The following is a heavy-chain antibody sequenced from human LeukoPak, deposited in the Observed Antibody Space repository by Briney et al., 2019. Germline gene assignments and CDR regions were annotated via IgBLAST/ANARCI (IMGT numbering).Heavy chain of an antibody. D-gene: IGHD3-10*01. CDR3: AREQAVGDRHQKLFDY. CDR2: INPNSGGT. Sequence: ASVKVSCKASGYTFTGYYMHWVRQAPGQGLEWMGLINPNSGGTNYAQKFKGRVTMTRDTSISTASMELTRLTSDDSAVYYCAREQAVGDRHQKLFDYWGQGTLVTVSS. V-gene: IGHV1-2*02. J-gene: IGHJ4*02. CDR1: GYTFTGYY.